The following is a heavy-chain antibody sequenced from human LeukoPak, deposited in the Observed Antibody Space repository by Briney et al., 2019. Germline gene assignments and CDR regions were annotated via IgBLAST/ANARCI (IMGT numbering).Heavy chain of an antibody. CDR1: GFTVSSNY. Sequence: PGGSLRLSCAASGFTVSSNYMSWVRQAPGKGLEWVSVIYSGGSTYYADSVKGRFTISRDNSKNTLYLQMNSLRAEDTAVYYCARERICSSTSCHDAFDIWGQGTMVTVSS. D-gene: IGHD2-2*01. J-gene: IGHJ3*02. CDR2: IYSGGST. CDR3: ARERICSSTSCHDAFDI. V-gene: IGHV3-53*01.